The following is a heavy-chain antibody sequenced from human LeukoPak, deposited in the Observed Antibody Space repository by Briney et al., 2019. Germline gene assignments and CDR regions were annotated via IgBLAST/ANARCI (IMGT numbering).Heavy chain of an antibody. J-gene: IGHJ6*03. Sequence: GGSLRLSCAASGFTFSSYAMSWVRQAPGKGLEWVSAISGSGGSTYYADSVKGRFTISRDNSKNTLYLQMNSLRAEDTAVYYCAKRYYDILTGRGYYYMDVWGKGTTVTVSS. CDR2: ISGSGGST. CDR3: AKRYYDILTGRGYYYMDV. V-gene: IGHV3-23*01. CDR1: GFTFSSYA. D-gene: IGHD3-9*01.